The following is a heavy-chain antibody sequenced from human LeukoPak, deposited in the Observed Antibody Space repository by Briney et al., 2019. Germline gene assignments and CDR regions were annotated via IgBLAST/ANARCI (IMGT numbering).Heavy chain of an antibody. CDR1: GFTFSSYA. J-gene: IGHJ6*03. V-gene: IGHV3-23*01. Sequence: GGSLRLSCAASGFTFSSYAMSWVRQAPGKGLEWVSAISGSGGSTYYADSVKGRFTISRDNSKNALYLQMNSLRAEDTAVYYCAKDRSSGFVYGYYMDVWGKGTTVTVSS. CDR3: AKDRSSGFVYGYYMDV. D-gene: IGHD6-19*01. CDR2: ISGSGGST.